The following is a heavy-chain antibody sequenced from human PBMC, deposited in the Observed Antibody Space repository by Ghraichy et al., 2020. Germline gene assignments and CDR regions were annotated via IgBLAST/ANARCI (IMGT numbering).Heavy chain of an antibody. V-gene: IGHV4-30-2*01. J-gene: IGHJ5*02. D-gene: IGHD2-2*01. CDR3: ARGPDIVVIAAAILVPLLGP. CDR2: IYHSGST. CDR1: GASISSTTYS. Sequence: SETLSLTCAVSGASISSTTYSWNWIRQPPGKGLEYIGYIYHSGSTYYSPSLESRVTISLDRANNRFSLKLTSVTAADPAVYYCARGPDIVVIAAAILVPLLGPGGKGTLATVSS.